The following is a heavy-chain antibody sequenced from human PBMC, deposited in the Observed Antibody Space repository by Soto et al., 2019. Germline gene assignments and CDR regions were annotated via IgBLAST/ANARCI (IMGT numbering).Heavy chain of an antibody. CDR1: GGSFSGYY. CDR2: INHSGST. D-gene: IGHD2-2*01. CDR3: ARGGIVVVPAAFGANWFDP. Sequence: PSETLSLTCAVYGGSFSGYYWSWIRQPPGKGLEWIGEINHSGSTNYNPSLKSRVTISVDTSKNQFSLKLSSVTAADTAVYYCARGGIVVVPAAFGANWFDPWGQGTLVTVLL. V-gene: IGHV4-34*01. J-gene: IGHJ5*02.